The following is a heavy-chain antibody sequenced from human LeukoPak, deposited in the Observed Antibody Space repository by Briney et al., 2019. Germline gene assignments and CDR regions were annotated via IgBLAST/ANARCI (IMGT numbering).Heavy chain of an antibody. Sequence: SQTLSLTCTVSGSSITSGDYYWSWIRQPPGKGLEWIGYIYYSGSAYYSPSLKSRLTISVDTSKNQFSLKLSSVTAADTAVYYCARVVAGYCSSATCHRYTMDVWGQGTTVTVSS. CDR2: IYYSGSA. V-gene: IGHV4-30-4*01. J-gene: IGHJ6*02. D-gene: IGHD2-2*03. CDR3: ARVVAGYCSSATCHRYTMDV. CDR1: GSSITSGDYY.